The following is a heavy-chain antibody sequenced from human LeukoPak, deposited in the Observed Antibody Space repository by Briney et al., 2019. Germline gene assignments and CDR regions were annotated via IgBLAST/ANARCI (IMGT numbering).Heavy chain of an antibody. J-gene: IGHJ3*01. CDR3: ARGVTAMNGAFDF. V-gene: IGHV3-64*02. Sequence: GGSLRLSCAASGFTFISHPMHWVRQSPGKGLEYVSGISSHGGTTYHADSVKGRFSISRDNGKQTLYLQVGSLRSEDTAVYYCARGVTAMNGAFDFWGQGTMVTV. D-gene: IGHD1-1*01. CDR2: ISSHGGTT. CDR1: GFTFISHP.